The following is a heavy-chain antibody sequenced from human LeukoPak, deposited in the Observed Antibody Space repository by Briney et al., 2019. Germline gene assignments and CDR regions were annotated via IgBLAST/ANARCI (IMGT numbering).Heavy chain of an antibody. Sequence: SETLSLTCTVSGGSISSYYWGWIRQPPGKGLEWIASIHYSGSTYYNPSLKSRVTISVDTSKNQFSLKLSSVTAADTAAYYCARRDTTGRIGRFDPWGQGTLVTVSS. J-gene: IGHJ5*02. CDR1: GGSISSYY. D-gene: IGHD1-1*01. CDR3: ARRDTTGRIGRFDP. CDR2: IHYSGST. V-gene: IGHV4-39*01.